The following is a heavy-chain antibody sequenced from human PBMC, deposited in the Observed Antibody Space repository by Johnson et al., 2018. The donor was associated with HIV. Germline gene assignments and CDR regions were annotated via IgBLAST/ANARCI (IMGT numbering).Heavy chain of an antibody. J-gene: IGHJ3*02. CDR3: ASRYDSSGYYPDAFDI. D-gene: IGHD3-22*01. Sequence: VQLVESGGGVVQPGTSLRLSCAASGFTFSSYGIHWVRQAPGKGLEWVSYSSSSGSTIYYADSVKGRFTISRDNAKKSLYLQMNSLRAEDTALYYCASRYDSSGYYPDAFDIWGQGTMVTVSS. CDR1: GFTFSSYG. V-gene: IGHV3-48*04. CDR2: SSSSGSTI.